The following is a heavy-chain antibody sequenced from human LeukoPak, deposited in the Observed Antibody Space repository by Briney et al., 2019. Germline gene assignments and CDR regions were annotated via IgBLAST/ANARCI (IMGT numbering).Heavy chain of an antibody. Sequence: PSETLSLTCAVYGGSFSGYYWSWIRQPPGKGLEWIGEINHSGSTYYNPSLKSRVTISVDTSKNQFSLRLSSVTAADTAVYYCARDQAGRFGNRYYYMDVWGKGTTVTVSS. CDR1: GGSFSGYY. J-gene: IGHJ6*03. CDR2: INHSGST. CDR3: ARDQAGRFGNRYYYMDV. D-gene: IGHD3-10*01. V-gene: IGHV4-34*09.